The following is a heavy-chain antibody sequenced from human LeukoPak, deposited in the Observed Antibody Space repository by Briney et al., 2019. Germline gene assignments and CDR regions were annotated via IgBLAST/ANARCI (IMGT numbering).Heavy chain of an antibody. CDR1: GFNFRDAA. D-gene: IGHD4-17*01. J-gene: IGHJ4*02. CDR3: AKDLRPQIPYGESPRGTAPMGY. Sequence: GGSLRLSCAASGFNFRDAAMTWVRQAPGKGLEWVSLISFSGDNSYYADSVKGRFTVSRDNSKNTLYLQMDSLRAEDTAVYYCAKDLRPQIPYGESPRGTAPMGYWGQGALVTVSS. CDR2: ISFSGDNS. V-gene: IGHV3-23*01.